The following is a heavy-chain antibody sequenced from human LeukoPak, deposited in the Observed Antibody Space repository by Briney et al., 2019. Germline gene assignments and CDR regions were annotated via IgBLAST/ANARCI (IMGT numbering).Heavy chain of an antibody. CDR2: IYYSEST. V-gene: IGHV4-59*08. J-gene: IGHJ4*02. Sequence: SETLSLTCTVSGGSISSYYWSWIRQPPGKGLEWIGYIYYSESTNYNPSLKSRVTISVDTSKNQFSLKLSSVTAADTAVYYCARHYSSGWYVSFDYWGQGTLVTVSS. D-gene: IGHD6-19*01. CDR1: GGSISSYY. CDR3: ARHYSSGWYVSFDY.